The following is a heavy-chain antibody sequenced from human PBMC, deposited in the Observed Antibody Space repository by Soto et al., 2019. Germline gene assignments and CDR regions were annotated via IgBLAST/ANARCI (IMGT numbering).Heavy chain of an antibody. D-gene: IGHD3-10*01. CDR1: GFTFSSYG. V-gene: IGHV3-33*01. Sequence: GGSLRLSCAASGFTFSSYGMHWVRQAPGKGLEWVSVIRYDGSNIYYADSVKGRFTISRDNAKNSLYLQMNNLRDEDTALYYCARGRLWSFDYWGQGTLVTVSS. CDR3: ARGRLWSFDY. CDR2: IRYDGSNI. J-gene: IGHJ4*02.